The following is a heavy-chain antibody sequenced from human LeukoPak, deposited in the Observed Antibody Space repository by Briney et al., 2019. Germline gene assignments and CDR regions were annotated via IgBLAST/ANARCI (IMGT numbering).Heavy chain of an antibody. CDR2: ISNSGGST. CDR1: GFTFSSYA. D-gene: IGHD2-2*01. J-gene: IGHJ4*02. V-gene: IGHV3-23*01. Sequence: GGSLRLSCAASGFTFSSYAMSWVRQAPGKGLEWVSAISNSGGSTYYADSVKGRFTISRDNSKNTLYLQMNSLRAEDTAVYYCARDCSSTSCPAHWGQGTLVTVSS. CDR3: ARDCSSTSCPAH.